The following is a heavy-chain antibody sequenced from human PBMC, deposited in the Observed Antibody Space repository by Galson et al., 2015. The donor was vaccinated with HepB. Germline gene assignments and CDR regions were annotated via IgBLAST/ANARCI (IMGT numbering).Heavy chain of an antibody. V-gene: IGHV3-30-3*01. CDR2: ISPDGNTI. J-gene: IGHJ4*02. CDR3: ARDFKWNYDY. Sequence: SLRLSCAASGFTFSSCNMHWVRQAPVKGLEWVAIISPDGNTIYYADSVRGRFTISRDNSKSTLFLQVDSLRPEDTAVYYCARDFKWNYDYWGQGTLVTVSS. CDR1: GFTFSSCN. D-gene: IGHD1-26*01.